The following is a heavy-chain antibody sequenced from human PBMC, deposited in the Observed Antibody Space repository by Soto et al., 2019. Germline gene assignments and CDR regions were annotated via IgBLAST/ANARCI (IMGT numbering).Heavy chain of an antibody. Sequence: GGSMSLSYAASGFTFSSFWMHWVRPNPGKGLVWVSRINSDGSSTSYADSVKGRFTISRDNAKNTLYLQMNSLRAEDTAVYYCATAAYSNYVGYYYYMDVWGKGTTVTVSS. V-gene: IGHV3-74*01. D-gene: IGHD4-4*01. J-gene: IGHJ6*03. CDR3: ATAAYSNYVGYYYYMDV. CDR1: GFTFSSFW. CDR2: INSDGSST.